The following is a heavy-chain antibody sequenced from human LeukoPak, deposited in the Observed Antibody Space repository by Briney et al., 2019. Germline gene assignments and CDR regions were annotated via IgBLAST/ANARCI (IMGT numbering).Heavy chain of an antibody. J-gene: IGHJ5*02. D-gene: IGHD3-10*01. CDR2: VYYTGSA. CDR3: ARYASGSYYWFDP. Sequence: KPSETLSLTCTVSGGSISSTSYHWAWIRQPPGKGLEWIATVYYTGSAYYNPSLKSRVTISVDTSKSQFSLKLSSVTTADTALYYCARYASGSYYWFDPWGQGTLVIVSS. V-gene: IGHV4-39*01. CDR1: GGSISSTSYH.